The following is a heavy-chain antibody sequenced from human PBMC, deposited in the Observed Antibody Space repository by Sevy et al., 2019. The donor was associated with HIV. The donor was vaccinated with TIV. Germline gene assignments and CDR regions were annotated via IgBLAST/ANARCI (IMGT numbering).Heavy chain of an antibody. CDR3: AKDINRGCDGVNCYSYYYYFYGLDV. D-gene: IGHD2-21*01. Sequence: GGSLRLSCAASGFPFNDHAMHWVRQVPGKGLEWVSGVSWNSRNIGYADSVKGRFTISRDNARHFLYLEMNSLRPEDTALYYCAKDINRGCDGVNCYSYYYYFYGLDVWGPGTTVTVSS. V-gene: IGHV3-9*01. CDR1: GFPFNDHA. CDR2: VSWNSRNI. J-gene: IGHJ6*02.